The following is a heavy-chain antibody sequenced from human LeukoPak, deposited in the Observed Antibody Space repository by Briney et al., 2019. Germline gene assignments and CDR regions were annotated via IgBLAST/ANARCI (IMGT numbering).Heavy chain of an antibody. CDR2: INPNSGGT. V-gene: IGHV1-2*06. Sequence: GASVKVSRKASGYTFTGYYIHWVRQAPGQGLEWMGRINPNSGGTNYAQKFQGRVTMTRDTSISTAYMDLSGLTSDDTAVYYCAGHTSCFLWGQGTLVTVSS. CDR3: AGHTSCFL. D-gene: IGHD2-2*01. CDR1: GYTFTGYY. J-gene: IGHJ4*02.